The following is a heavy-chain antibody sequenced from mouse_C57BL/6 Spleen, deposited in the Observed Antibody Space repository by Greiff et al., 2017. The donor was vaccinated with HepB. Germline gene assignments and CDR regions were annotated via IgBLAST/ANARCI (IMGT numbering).Heavy chain of an antibody. J-gene: IGHJ4*01. CDR1: GYTFTSYW. CDR2: IYPGNSDT. D-gene: IGHD2-4*01. V-gene: IGHV1-5*01. Sequence: VHVKQSGTVLARPGASVKMSCKTSGYTFTSYWMHWVKQRPGQGLEWIGAIYPGNSDTSYNQKFKGKAKLTAVTSASTAYMELSSLTNEDSAVYYCTRGDYDYGDYYAMDYWGQGTSVTVSS. CDR3: TRGDYDYGDYYAMDY.